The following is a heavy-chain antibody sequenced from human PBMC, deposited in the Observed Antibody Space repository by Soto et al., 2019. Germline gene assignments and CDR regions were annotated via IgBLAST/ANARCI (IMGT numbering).Heavy chain of an antibody. D-gene: IGHD1-26*01. Sequence: PGGSLRLSCAASGFTFSTYGMHWVRQAPGKGLEWVAVITYDGNDKNYGDSVKGRFTISRDNSRNTLYLQMNSLRAEDTTVYYCAKDPNPNSGSLNWFDPWGQGTLVTVSS. CDR2: ITYDGNDK. J-gene: IGHJ5*02. V-gene: IGHV3-30*18. CDR1: GFTFSTYG. CDR3: AKDPNPNSGSLNWFDP.